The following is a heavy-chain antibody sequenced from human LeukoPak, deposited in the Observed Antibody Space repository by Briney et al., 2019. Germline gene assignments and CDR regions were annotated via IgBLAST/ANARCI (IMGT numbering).Heavy chain of an antibody. J-gene: IGHJ6*02. D-gene: IGHD3-10*01. Sequence: PGGSLRLSCAASGFTVSSNDMSWVRQAPGKGLEWVSVIYSGGNTYYADSVKGRFTISRDNSKNTLHLQMNSLRAEDTAVYYCARGPGSGTGGMDVWGQGTTVTVSS. V-gene: IGHV3-66*01. CDR3: ARGPGSGTGGMDV. CDR1: GFTVSSND. CDR2: IYSGGNT.